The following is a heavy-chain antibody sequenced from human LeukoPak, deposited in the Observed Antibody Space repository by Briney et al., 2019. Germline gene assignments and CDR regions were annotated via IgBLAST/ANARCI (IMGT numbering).Heavy chain of an antibody. J-gene: IGHJ4*02. CDR2: IYDSGST. Sequence: SETLSLTCTVSGGSIRSSYYYWGWIRQPPGKGLEWIGSIYDSGSTYYDPSLKSRVTISVDTSKNQFSLKLNSVTAADTAVYYCARHYGLWGQGTLVTVSS. CDR1: GGSIRSSYYY. D-gene: IGHD3-10*01. CDR3: ARHYGL. V-gene: IGHV4-39*01.